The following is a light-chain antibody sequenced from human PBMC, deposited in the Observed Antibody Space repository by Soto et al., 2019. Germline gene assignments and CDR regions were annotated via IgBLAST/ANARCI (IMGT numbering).Light chain of an antibody. CDR3: QSYDSSLSGYV. V-gene: IGLV1-40*01. J-gene: IGLJ1*01. CDR1: GSNIGAGYD. Sequence: QSVLTQPPSVSGAPGQRVTISCTWSGSNIGAGYDVHWYQQLPGTAPKLLIFANIIRPSGVPDRFSGSKSGASASLAITGLRAEDEADYYCQSYDSSLSGYVFGTGTKVTVL. CDR2: ANI.